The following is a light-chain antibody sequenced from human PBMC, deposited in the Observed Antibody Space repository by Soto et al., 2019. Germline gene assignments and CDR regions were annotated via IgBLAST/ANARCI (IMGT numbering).Light chain of an antibody. V-gene: IGKV3-11*01. CDR2: DAS. J-gene: IGKJ5*01. CDR1: QTVRNNY. CDR3: QQRSNWRSIT. Sequence: EIVLTQSPATLSLSPGERATLSCRASQTVRNNYLAWYQQKPGQAPRLLIYDASNRATGIPARFSGSGSGTDFTLTISSLEPEDFAVYYCQQRSNWRSITFGQGTRLEIK.